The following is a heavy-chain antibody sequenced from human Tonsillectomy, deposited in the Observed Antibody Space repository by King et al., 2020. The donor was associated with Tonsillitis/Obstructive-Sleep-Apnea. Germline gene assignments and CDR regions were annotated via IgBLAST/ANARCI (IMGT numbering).Heavy chain of an antibody. J-gene: IGHJ6*03. CDR1: GFTFDDYA. CDR2: ITWNSGDI. Sequence: VQLVESGGALVQPGRSLRLPCAASGFTFDDYAMHWVRQAPGKGLEWVSGITWNSGDIGYADSVKGRFTISRDNAKNSLYLQMNSLRAEDTALYYCAKDTGRFLTPYMDVWGKGTTVTVSS. V-gene: IGHV3-9*01. CDR3: AKDTGRFLTPYMDV. D-gene: IGHD3-3*01.